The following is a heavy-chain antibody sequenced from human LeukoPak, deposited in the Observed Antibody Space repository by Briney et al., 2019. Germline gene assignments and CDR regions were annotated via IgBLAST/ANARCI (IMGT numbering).Heavy chain of an antibody. J-gene: IGHJ4*02. V-gene: IGHV4-31*03. CDR1: GGSISSGGYY. CDR2: IYYSGST. D-gene: IGHD5-18*01. CDR3: ARVQLRWLLDY. Sequence: PSETLSLTCTVSGGSISSGGYYWSWIRQHPGKGLEWIGYIYYSGSTYYNPSLKSRVTISVDTSKNQFSLKLSSVTAADTAVYYCARVQLRWLLDYWGQGTLVTVSS.